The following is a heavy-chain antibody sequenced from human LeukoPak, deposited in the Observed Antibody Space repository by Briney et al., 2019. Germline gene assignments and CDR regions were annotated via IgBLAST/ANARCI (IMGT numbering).Heavy chain of an antibody. CDR1: GFTFSNYG. Sequence: GGSLRLSCAASGFTFSNYGMNWVRQAPGKGLEWVAAISGDGARPYYADSVRGRFTISRDNAKNTLYLQMNSLRAEDTAVYYCARLTMFSWGQGTLVTVSS. V-gene: IGHV3-23*01. J-gene: IGHJ5*02. D-gene: IGHD3-10*02. CDR3: ARLTMFS. CDR2: ISGDGARP.